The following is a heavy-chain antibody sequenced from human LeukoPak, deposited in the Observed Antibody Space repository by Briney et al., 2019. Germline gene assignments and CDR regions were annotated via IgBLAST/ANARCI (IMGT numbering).Heavy chain of an antibody. J-gene: IGHJ5*02. CDR1: GYSFTNYW. CDR3: ARLSRFGELYDFWFDP. D-gene: IGHD3-10*01. V-gene: IGHV5-51*01. Sequence: GESLKISCNVSGYSFTNYWIVWVRQMPGKGLEWMGIIYPGDSGTRYSPSFQGQVTISADKSTTTAYLQWSSLKASDTAMYYGARLSRFGELYDFWFDPWGQGTLVTVSS. CDR2: IYPGDSGT.